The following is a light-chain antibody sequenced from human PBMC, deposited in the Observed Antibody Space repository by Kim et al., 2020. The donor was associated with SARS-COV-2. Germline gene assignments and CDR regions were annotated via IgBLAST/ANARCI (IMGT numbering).Light chain of an antibody. CDR2: GAS. CDR3: QQYGSSLQT. J-gene: IGKJ1*01. CDR1: QTVTNNS. Sequence: PGERATLSCRATQTVTNNSLAWYQQKPGQAPRLLIYGASRRATGIQDRISGSGSGTDFTLTISRLEPEDSAVYYCQQYGSSLQTFGQGTKVDIK. V-gene: IGKV3-20*01.